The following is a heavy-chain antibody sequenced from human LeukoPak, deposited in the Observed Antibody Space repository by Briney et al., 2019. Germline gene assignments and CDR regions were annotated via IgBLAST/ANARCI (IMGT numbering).Heavy chain of an antibody. CDR2: INPNSGGT. CDR1: GYTFTGYY. J-gene: IGHJ4*02. CDR3: ARTDSSGQTPDFDY. Sequence: GASVKVSCKASGYTFTGYYMHWVRQAPGQGLEWMGWINPNSGGTNYAQKFQGRVTMTRDTSISTAYMELSRLRSDDTAVYYCARTDSSGQTPDFDYWGQGTLVTVSS. D-gene: IGHD3-22*01. V-gene: IGHV1-2*02.